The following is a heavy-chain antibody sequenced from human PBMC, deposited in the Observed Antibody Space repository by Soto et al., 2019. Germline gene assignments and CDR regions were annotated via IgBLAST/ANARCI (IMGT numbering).Heavy chain of an antibody. CDR1: GGTFSSYA. D-gene: IGHD3-22*01. CDR2: IIPIFGTA. Sequence: ASVKVSCKASGGTFSSYAISWVRQAPGQGLEWMGGIIPIFGTANYAQKFQGRVTITADESTSTAYMELSSLRSEDTAVYYCARDRGRPDLRDTHCYDSSDLDYGMDVWGQGTTVTSP. J-gene: IGHJ6*02. CDR3: ARDRGRPDLRDTHCYDSSDLDYGMDV. V-gene: IGHV1-69*13.